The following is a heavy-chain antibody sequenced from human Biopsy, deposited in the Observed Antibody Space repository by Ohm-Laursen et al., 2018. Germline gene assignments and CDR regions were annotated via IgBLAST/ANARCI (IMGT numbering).Heavy chain of an antibody. V-gene: IGHV1-2*02. J-gene: IGHJ2*01. Sequence: ASVKVSCKASGYTFTDSYMRWVRQAPGQGLEWMGWINPNSGGTNYAQKFQGRVTMTRDTSMSTAYMELNRLRSDDTAVYYCARGGLNYWYFDLWGRGTLVTVSS. D-gene: IGHD1-26*01. CDR1: GYTFTDSY. CDR2: INPNSGGT. CDR3: ARGGLNYWYFDL.